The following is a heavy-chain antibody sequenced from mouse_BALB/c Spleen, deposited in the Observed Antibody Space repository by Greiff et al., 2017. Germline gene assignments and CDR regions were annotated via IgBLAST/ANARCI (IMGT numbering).Heavy chain of an antibody. CDR3: ARDRDDGTMDY. J-gene: IGHJ4*01. D-gene: IGHD2-14*01. Sequence: VQLKESGPSLVKPSQTLSLTCSVSGDSITSCYWNWVRKFPGKELECMGYISYSGSTYYNPSLKSGISITRDTSKNHYYMHLNCVTTEDTATYYSARDRDDGTMDYWGQGTSVTVSA. CDR1: GDSITSCY. CDR2: ISYSGST. V-gene: IGHV3-8*02.